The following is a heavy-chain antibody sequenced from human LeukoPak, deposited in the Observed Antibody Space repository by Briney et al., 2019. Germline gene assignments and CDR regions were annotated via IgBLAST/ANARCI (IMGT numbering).Heavy chain of an antibody. V-gene: IGHV1-69*13. CDR2: IIPIFGTA. CDR3: ARDIYGVSGNLHWFDP. Sequence: SVKVSCKASGGTFSSYVISWVRQAPGQGLEWMGGIIPIFGTANYAQKFQGRVTITADESTSTAYMEMSSLRSEDTAVYYCARDIYGVSGNLHWFDPWGQGTLVTVSS. CDR1: GGTFSSYV. D-gene: IGHD3-10*01. J-gene: IGHJ5*02.